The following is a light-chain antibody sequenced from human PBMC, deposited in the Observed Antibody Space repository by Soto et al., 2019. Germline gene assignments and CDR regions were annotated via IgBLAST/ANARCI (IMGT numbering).Light chain of an antibody. Sequence: DIQMTQSPSSLSASVGDRVTITCRASQDISNYLAWYQQNPGKVPKLLIYAASTLKSGIPYRFSGSGSGTNFTLTISSLKPEDVATHFCQKYDIAPWTFGQRTKVEIK. CDR2: AAS. CDR1: QDISNY. V-gene: IGKV1-27*01. J-gene: IGKJ1*01. CDR3: QKYDIAPWT.